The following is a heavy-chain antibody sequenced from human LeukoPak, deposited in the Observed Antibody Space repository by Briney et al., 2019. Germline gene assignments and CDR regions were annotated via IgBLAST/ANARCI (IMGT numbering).Heavy chain of an antibody. CDR1: GFAFSSYW. J-gene: IGHJ4*02. CDR3: ARATGSYYSLGY. Sequence: GGSLRLSCAASGFAFSSYWMHWVRQAPGKGLVWVSRINSDGSSTSYADSVKGRFTVSRDNAKNTLYLQMNSLRAEDTAVYYCARATGSYYSLGYWGQGTLVTVSS. V-gene: IGHV3-74*01. CDR2: INSDGSST. D-gene: IGHD1-26*01.